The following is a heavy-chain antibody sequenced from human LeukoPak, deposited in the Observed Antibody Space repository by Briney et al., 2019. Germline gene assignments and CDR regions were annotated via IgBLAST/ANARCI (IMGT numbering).Heavy chain of an antibody. CDR3: ARGSYYYDISGYYFYYYGMDV. CDR1: GGSIRSGGYY. V-gene: IGHV4-31*03. Sequence: PSQTLSLTCTVSGGSIRSGGYYWSWIRQHPGKGLEWIGYIYYSGSTYYNPSLKSRFTISVDTSKNQFSLKLSSVTATDTAVYYCARGSYYYDISGYYFYYYGMDVWGQGTTVTVSS. D-gene: IGHD3-22*01. CDR2: IYYSGST. J-gene: IGHJ6*02.